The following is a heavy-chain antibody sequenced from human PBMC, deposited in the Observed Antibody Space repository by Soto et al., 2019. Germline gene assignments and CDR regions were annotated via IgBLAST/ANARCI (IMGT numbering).Heavy chain of an antibody. J-gene: IGHJ6*02. Sequence: GGSLRLSCAASGFTFSSYGMHWVRQAPGKGLEWVAVIWYDGSNKYYADSVKGRFTISRDNSKNTLYLQMNSLRAEDTAVYYCAREYCSGGSCYGYGMDVWGQGTTVTVSS. V-gene: IGHV3-33*01. D-gene: IGHD2-15*01. CDR1: GFTFSSYG. CDR2: IWYDGSNK. CDR3: AREYCSGGSCYGYGMDV.